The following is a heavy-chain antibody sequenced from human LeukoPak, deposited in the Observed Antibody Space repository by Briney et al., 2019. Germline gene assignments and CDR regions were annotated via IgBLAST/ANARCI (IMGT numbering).Heavy chain of an antibody. V-gene: IGHV3-48*03. CDR3: ARVRFLEWSDY. D-gene: IGHD3-3*01. CDR2: ISSSGSTI. J-gene: IGHJ4*02. Sequence: GGSLRLSCAASGFTFSSYEMNWVRQAPGKGLEWVSYISSSGSTIYYADSVKGRFTISRDNAKNTLYLEMNSLRAEDTAVYYCARVRFLEWSDYWGQGTLVTVSS. CDR1: GFTFSSYE.